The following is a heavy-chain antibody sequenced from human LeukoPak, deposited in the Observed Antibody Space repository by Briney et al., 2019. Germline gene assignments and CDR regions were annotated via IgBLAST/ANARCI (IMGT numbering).Heavy chain of an antibody. Sequence: SETLSLTCTVSGGSISSYYWSWIRQPPGKGLEWIGYICYSGSTNYNPSLKSRVTISVDTSKNQFSLKLSSVTAADTAVYYCARSYYYGSGSYGMDVWGQGTTVTVSS. D-gene: IGHD3-10*01. CDR1: GGSISSYY. CDR3: ARSYYYGSGSYGMDV. V-gene: IGHV4-59*08. CDR2: ICYSGST. J-gene: IGHJ6*02.